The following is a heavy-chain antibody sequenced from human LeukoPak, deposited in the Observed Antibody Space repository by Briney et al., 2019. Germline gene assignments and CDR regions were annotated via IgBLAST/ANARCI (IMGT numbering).Heavy chain of an antibody. CDR1: GGSISSYY. CDR3: ARHKDRNYYGSGSHSPNFDY. V-gene: IGHV4-59*08. CDR2: IYYSGST. D-gene: IGHD3-10*01. J-gene: IGHJ4*02. Sequence: SETLSLTCTVSGGSISSYYWSWIRQPPGKGLEWIGYIYYSGSTNYNPSLKSRVTISVDTSKNQFSLKLSSVTAADTAVYYCARHKDRNYYGSGSHSPNFDYWGQGTLVTVSS.